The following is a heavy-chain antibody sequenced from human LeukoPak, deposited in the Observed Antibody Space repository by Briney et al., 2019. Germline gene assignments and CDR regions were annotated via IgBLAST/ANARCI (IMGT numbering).Heavy chain of an antibody. D-gene: IGHD6-13*01. V-gene: IGHV1-2*02. Sequence: ASVKVSCKASGYTFTDHYIHWVRQAPGQGLEWMGWINPNSGGTNYAQKFQGRVTMTRDTSISTAYMELSRLRSDDTAVYYCAAGPLYLSSFSRWGQGTLVTVSS. CDR1: GYTFTDHY. CDR2: INPNSGGT. CDR3: AAGPLYLSSFSR. J-gene: IGHJ4*02.